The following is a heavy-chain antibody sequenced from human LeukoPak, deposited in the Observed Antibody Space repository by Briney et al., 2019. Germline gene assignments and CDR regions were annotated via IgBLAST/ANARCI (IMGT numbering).Heavy chain of an antibody. CDR2: INPSGGST. D-gene: IGHD6-6*01. V-gene: IGHV1-46*01. Sequence: ASVKVSCKASGYTFTSYYMHWARQAPGQGLEWMGIINPSGGSTSYAQKFQGRVTMTRDTSTSTVYMELSSLRSEDTAVYYCARDLSSIAARPSISNWFDPWGQGTLVTVSS. CDR3: ARDLSSIAARPSISNWFDP. CDR1: GYTFTSYY. J-gene: IGHJ5*02.